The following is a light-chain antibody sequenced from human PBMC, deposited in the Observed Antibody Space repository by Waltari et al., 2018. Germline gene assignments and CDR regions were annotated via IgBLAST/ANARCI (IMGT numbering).Light chain of an antibody. CDR3: QQHGTLPAT. J-gene: IGKJ1*01. CDR2: DAS. CDR1: QTVRSY. V-gene: IGKV3-11*01. Sequence: EIVLTQSPATLSLSPGERATLSCRASQTVRSYLAWYPQRPGQTPRLLIFDASSMATGISAKFSGSRSGTDFTLTVSILEPEDFAVYYCQQHGTLPATFGQGTKVEIK.